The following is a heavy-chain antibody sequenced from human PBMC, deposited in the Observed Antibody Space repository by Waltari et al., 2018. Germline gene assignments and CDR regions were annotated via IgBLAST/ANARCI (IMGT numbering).Heavy chain of an antibody. CDR1: GGTFSSYA. CDR3: ARAAQPSSIAAGWYYYGMDV. D-gene: IGHD6-25*01. V-gene: IGHV1-69*01. CDR2: IIPIFGTA. Sequence: QVQLVQSGAEVKKPGSSVKVSCKASGGTFSSYAISWVRQAPGQGLEWMGGIIPIFGTANYAQKFQGRVTITADESTSTAYMELSSLRSEDTAVYYCARAAQPSSIAAGWYYYGMDVWGQGTTVTVSS. J-gene: IGHJ6*02.